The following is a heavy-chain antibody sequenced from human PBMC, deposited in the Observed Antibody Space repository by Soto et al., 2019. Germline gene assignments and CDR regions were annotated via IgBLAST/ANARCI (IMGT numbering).Heavy chain of an antibody. D-gene: IGHD2-15*01. V-gene: IGHV4-39*01. Sequence: SETLSLTCTVSGGSISSSRYLWGWIRQPPGERLEWIGSIYYSGSTYDNPSLKSRITISVDPSKNQFSLKLRSVTAADTAVYYCVRQAGGGRKYYGMDVWGQGTTVTVSS. CDR1: GGSISSSRYL. CDR3: VRQAGGGRKYYGMDV. J-gene: IGHJ6*02. CDR2: IYYSGST.